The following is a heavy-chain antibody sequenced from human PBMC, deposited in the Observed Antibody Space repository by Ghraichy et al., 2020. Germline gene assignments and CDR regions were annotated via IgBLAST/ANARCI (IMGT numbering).Heavy chain of an antibody. CDR1: GGSISSYY. J-gene: IGHJ4*02. CDR3: ARDGLYNDYDFWSGYAV. CDR2: IYYSGST. V-gene: IGHV4-59*01. D-gene: IGHD3-3*01. Sequence: SETLSLTCTVSGGSISSYYWIWIRQPTGKGLEWIGYIYYSGSTNYNPSLKSRVTISVDTSKNQFSLKLSSVTAADTAVYYCARDGLYNDYDFWSGYAVWGQGTLVTVSS.